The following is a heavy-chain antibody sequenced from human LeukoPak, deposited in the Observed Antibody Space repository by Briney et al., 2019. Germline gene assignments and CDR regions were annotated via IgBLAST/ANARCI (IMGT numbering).Heavy chain of an antibody. Sequence: SETLSLTCTVSGGSISSSRYYWGWIRQPPGKGLEWIGTIYYSGRTYYNPTLKGRVTISVDTSKNQFSLKLSSVTAADTAVYYCARDKIYGDYGSFDYWGQGTLVTVSS. CDR1: GGSISSSRYY. CDR2: IYYSGRT. D-gene: IGHD4-17*01. CDR3: ARDKIYGDYGSFDY. J-gene: IGHJ4*02. V-gene: IGHV4-39*07.